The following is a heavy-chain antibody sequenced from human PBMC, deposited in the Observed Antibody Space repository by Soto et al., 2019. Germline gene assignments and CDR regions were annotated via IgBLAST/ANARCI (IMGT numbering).Heavy chain of an antibody. CDR2: TIPIFGTA. CDR1: GGTFSSYA. V-gene: IGHV1-69*01. J-gene: IGHJ5*02. D-gene: IGHD2-21*02. CDR3: ARAPVNCGGDCYSGGWFDP. Sequence: QVQLVQSGAEVKKPGSSVKVSCKASGGTFSSYAISWVRQAPGQGLEWMGGTIPIFGTANYAQKFQGRVTITADESTSTAYMELSSLRSEDTAVYYCARAPVNCGGDCYSGGWFDPWGQGTLVTVSS.